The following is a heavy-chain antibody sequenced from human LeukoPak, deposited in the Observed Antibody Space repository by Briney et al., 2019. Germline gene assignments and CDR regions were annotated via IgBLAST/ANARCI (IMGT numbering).Heavy chain of an antibody. CDR1: GGSFSVYY. V-gene: IGHV4-34*01. CDR2: INHSGST. Sequence: PSETLSLTCAVYGGSFSVYYWSWIRQPPGKGLEWIGEINHSGSTNYNPSLKSRVTISVDTSKNQFSLKLSSVTAADTAVYYCARRITMIVVARTGFFDYWGQGTLVTVSS. J-gene: IGHJ4*02. CDR3: ARRITMIVVARTGFFDY. D-gene: IGHD3-22*01.